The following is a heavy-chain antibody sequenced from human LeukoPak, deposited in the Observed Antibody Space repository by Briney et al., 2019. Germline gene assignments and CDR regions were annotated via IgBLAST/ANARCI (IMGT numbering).Heavy chain of an antibody. J-gene: IGHJ4*02. CDR2: IYSGGST. V-gene: IGHV3-53*01. Sequence: GGSLRLSCAASGFTVSSNYMSWVRQAPGKGLEWVSVIYSGGSTCYADSVKGRFTISRDNSKNTLYLQMSSLRAEDTAVYYCARARQLWHGNDYWGQGTLVTVSS. CDR1: GFTVSSNY. CDR3: ARARQLWHGNDY. D-gene: IGHD5-18*01.